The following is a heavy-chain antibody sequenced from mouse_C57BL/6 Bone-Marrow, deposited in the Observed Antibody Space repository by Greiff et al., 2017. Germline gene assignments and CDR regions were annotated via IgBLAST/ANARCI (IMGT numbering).Heavy chain of an antibody. CDR1: GFTFSDYY. CDR3: ARQRYSEGYAMDY. V-gene: IGHV5-12*01. D-gene: IGHD2-12*01. J-gene: IGHJ4*01. Sequence: DVQLVESGGGLVQPGGSLKLSCAASGFTFSDYYMYWVRQTPEKRLEWVAYISNGGGSTYYPDTVKGRFTISRDNAKTTLYLQMGRLKSEDTAMYYCARQRYSEGYAMDYWGQGTSVTVSS. CDR2: ISNGGGST.